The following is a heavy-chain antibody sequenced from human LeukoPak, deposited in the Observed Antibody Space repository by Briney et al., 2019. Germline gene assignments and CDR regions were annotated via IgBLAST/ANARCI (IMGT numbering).Heavy chain of an antibody. D-gene: IGHD3-22*01. CDR1: GGSFSGYY. CDR3: ARGRIAKIVVVHSFSYGMDV. J-gene: IGHJ6*02. Sequence: SETLSLTCAVYGGSFSGYYWSWVRQTPGKGLEWIGEINHSGSTYYNPSLKSRVSLSVDTSKNQFSLKLSSVTAADTAVYYCARGRIAKIVVVHSFSYGMDVWGQGTTVTVSS. CDR2: INHSGST. V-gene: IGHV4-34*01.